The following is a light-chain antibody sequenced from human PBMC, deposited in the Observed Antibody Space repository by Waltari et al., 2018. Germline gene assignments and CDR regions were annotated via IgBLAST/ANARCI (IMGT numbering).Light chain of an antibody. CDR3: QHYVRLPAT. J-gene: IGKJ1*01. CDR1: QSVGTS. Sequence: EVVLTQSPGTLSLSPGERATLACRASQSVGTSLAWYQQKPGQAPRLLIYGASRRATGIPDRFSGSGSGTDFSLTISRLEPEDFAVYHCQHYVRLPATFGQGTKVEI. V-gene: IGKV3-20*01. CDR2: GAS.